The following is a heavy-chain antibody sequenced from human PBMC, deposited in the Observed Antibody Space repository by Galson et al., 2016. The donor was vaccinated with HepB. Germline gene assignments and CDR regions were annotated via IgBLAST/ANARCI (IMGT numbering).Heavy chain of an antibody. Sequence: SLRLSCAASGFTFSSYAMSWVRQAPGKGLEWASTISSSGGSTYFADSVKGRFTISRDNSKNTLYLQMNSLRAEDTAVHYCAKVLGAGYCGGSSCAMDVWGQGTTVTVSS. D-gene: IGHD2-15*01. CDR1: GFTFSSYA. J-gene: IGHJ6*02. CDR3: AKVLGAGYCGGSSCAMDV. CDR2: ISSSGGST. V-gene: IGHV3-23*01.